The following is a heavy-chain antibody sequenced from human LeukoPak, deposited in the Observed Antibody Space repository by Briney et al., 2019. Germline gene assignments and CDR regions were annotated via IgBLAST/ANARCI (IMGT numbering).Heavy chain of an antibody. J-gene: IGHJ4*02. CDR1: GYTFTGYY. D-gene: IGHD6-13*01. CDR2: INPNTGGT. CDR3: ARDLSSSWGPHMNFDY. Sequence: GASVKVSCKASGYTFTGYYMHWVRQAPGQGLEWMGWINPNTGGTNSAQNFQGRVTMTRDTSISTAYMELSRLRSDDTAVYYCARDLSSSWGPHMNFDYWGQGTLVTVSS. V-gene: IGHV1-2*02.